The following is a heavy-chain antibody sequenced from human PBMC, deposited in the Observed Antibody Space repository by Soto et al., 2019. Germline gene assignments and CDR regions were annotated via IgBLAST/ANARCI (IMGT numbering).Heavy chain of an antibody. J-gene: IGHJ3*02. D-gene: IGHD3-16*01. CDR3: AKGGYYSLFDI. Sequence: GGSLRLSCVASGSPFSSYAMSWVRQTPGKGLEWVSGISGSGGRTYYADSVKGRFTISRDNSNNTLSLQMHILRVEDTAVYFCAKGGYYSLFDIWGQGTMVTVSS. CDR1: GSPFSSYA. CDR2: ISGSGGRT. V-gene: IGHV3-23*01.